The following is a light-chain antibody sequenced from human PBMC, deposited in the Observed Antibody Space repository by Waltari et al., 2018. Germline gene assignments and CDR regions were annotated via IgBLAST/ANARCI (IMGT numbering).Light chain of an antibody. CDR2: DVS. CDR1: SSDVGTSKY. Sequence: QSALTQPRSVSGSPGQSVTISCTGTSSDVGTSKYVSWHQQHPCQAPKLIIFDVSKRPSGVPDRFSGSKSGDTASLTISGLQAEDEADYYCCSYTVSNTLLFGGGTKLTVL. V-gene: IGLV2-11*01. J-gene: IGLJ3*02. CDR3: CSYTVSNTLL.